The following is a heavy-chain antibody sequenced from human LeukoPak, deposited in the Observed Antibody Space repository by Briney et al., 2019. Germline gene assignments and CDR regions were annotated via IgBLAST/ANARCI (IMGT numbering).Heavy chain of an antibody. Sequence: PSETLSLTCTVSGDSISNYYWSWIRQPPGKGLEWIGEINHSGSTNYNPSLKSRVTISVDTSKNQFSLKLSSVTAADTAVYYCASLRPLSYCGGDCYHPSDYWGQGTLVTVSS. CDR1: GDSISNYY. CDR3: ASLRPLSYCGGDCYHPSDY. V-gene: IGHV4-34*01. D-gene: IGHD2-21*02. J-gene: IGHJ4*02. CDR2: INHSGST.